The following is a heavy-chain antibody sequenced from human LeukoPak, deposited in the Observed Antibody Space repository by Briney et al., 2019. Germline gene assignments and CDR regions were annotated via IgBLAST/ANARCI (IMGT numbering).Heavy chain of an antibody. Sequence: ASVKVPCTASGYTFTGYYLHWVRQAPGQGLEWMGWINANGGGTKYAQKFQGRVTMTRDTSISTAYMELSRLTSNDTAVYYCARVASPWALYYHMDVWGKGTTVTVSS. J-gene: IGHJ6*03. CDR3: ARVASPWALYYHMDV. CDR2: INANGGGT. V-gene: IGHV1-2*02. D-gene: IGHD5-12*01. CDR1: GYTFTGYY.